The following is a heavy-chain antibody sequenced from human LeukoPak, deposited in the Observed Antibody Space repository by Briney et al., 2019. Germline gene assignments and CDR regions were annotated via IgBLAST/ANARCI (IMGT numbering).Heavy chain of an antibody. D-gene: IGHD3-10*01. V-gene: IGHV4-38-2*01. J-gene: IGHJ4*02. CDR2: IYHSGST. Sequence: SETLSLTCAVSGYSISSAYFWGWVRQPPGQGLGWLATIYHSGSTSYNPALRGRVSVSIDTSGNQFSLKLTSATAADTAMYFCARGENYSGSGIFDFWGQGTLVTVSS. CDR3: ARGENYSGSGIFDF. CDR1: GYSISSAYF.